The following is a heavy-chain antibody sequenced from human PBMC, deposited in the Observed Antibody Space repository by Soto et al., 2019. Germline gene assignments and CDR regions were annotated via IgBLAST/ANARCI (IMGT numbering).Heavy chain of an antibody. J-gene: IGHJ3*02. D-gene: IGHD3-22*01. V-gene: IGHV1-18*01. Sequence: QVQLVQSGAEVKKPGASVKVSCKASGYTFTSYGISWVRQAPGQGLEWMGWISAYNGNTNYAQKLQGRVTMTTDTSKSTAYMELRSLRSDDTAVYYCARDIPSITMIVVVISLDIWGQGTMVTVSS. CDR1: GYTFTSYG. CDR3: ARDIPSITMIVVVISLDI. CDR2: ISAYNGNT.